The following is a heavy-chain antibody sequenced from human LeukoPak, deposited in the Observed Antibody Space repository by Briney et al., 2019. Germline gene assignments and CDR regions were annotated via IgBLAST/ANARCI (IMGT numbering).Heavy chain of an antibody. D-gene: IGHD3-3*01. V-gene: IGHV1-46*01. CDR2: INPSDGST. CDR1: GYTFTVYH. Sequence: ASVKVSCKASGYTFTVYHMHWVRQAPGQGLEWMGIINPSDGSTTYAQKFQGRVSITRDMSTSTIYMELSSLRSDDTAVYYCARSVTIFGVATLGYWGQGTPVTISS. CDR3: ARSVTIFGVATLGY. J-gene: IGHJ4*02.